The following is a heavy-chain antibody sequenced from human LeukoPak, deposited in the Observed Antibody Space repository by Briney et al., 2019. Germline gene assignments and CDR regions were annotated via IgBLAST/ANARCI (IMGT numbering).Heavy chain of an antibody. Sequence: SETLSLTCTVSGGSISSYYWSWIRQPPGKGLEWLGYIYYGGSTYYNPSLKSRVTISVDTSKNQFSLKLSSVSAADTAVYYCARDKGDYFDYWGQGTLVTVSS. CDR3: ARDKGDYFDY. CDR1: GGSISSYY. CDR2: IYYGGST. V-gene: IGHV4-59*12. D-gene: IGHD3-16*01. J-gene: IGHJ4*02.